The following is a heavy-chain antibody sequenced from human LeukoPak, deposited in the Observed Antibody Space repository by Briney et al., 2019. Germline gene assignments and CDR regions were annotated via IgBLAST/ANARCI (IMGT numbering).Heavy chain of an antibody. CDR3: ARLFYYDSSGVYGMDV. Sequence: GGSLRLSCAASGFTFSSYEMNWVRQAPGKGLGWVSYISSSGSTIYYADSVKGRFTISRDNAKNSLYLQMNSLRVEDTAVNYCARLFYYDSSGVYGMDVWGQGTTVTVSS. CDR1: GFTFSSYE. V-gene: IGHV3-48*03. D-gene: IGHD3-22*01. CDR2: ISSSGSTI. J-gene: IGHJ6*02.